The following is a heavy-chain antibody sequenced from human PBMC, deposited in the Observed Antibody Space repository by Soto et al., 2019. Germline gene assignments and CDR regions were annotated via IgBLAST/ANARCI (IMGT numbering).Heavy chain of an antibody. D-gene: IGHD1-1*01. J-gene: IGHJ4*02. Sequence: GGSLILSCAASGFPFSSYAMSWVRQAPGKGLEWVSAISGSGGSTYYADSVKGRFTISRDNSRNTLYLQMNSLRAEDTAVYYCAKGDWNDVDDYWGQGTLVTVPQ. CDR3: AKGDWNDVDDY. V-gene: IGHV3-23*01. CDR1: GFPFSSYA. CDR2: ISGSGGST.